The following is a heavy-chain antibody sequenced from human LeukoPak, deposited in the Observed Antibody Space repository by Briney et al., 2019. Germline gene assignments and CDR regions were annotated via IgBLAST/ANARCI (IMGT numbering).Heavy chain of an antibody. CDR1: GFTFSSYG. V-gene: IGHV3-30*03. Sequence: GGSLRLSCAASGFTFSSYGMHWVRQAPGKGLEWVAVISYDGSNKYYADSVKGRFTISRDDAKNSLYLQMNSLRAEDTAVYYCARGDSTSCYWGQGTLVTVSS. CDR3: ARGDSTSCY. D-gene: IGHD2/OR15-2a*01. J-gene: IGHJ4*02. CDR2: ISYDGSNK.